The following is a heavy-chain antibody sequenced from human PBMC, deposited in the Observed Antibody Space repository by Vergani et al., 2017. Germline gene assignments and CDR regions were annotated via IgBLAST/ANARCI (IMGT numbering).Heavy chain of an antibody. CDR1: GDSISNGGYY. J-gene: IGHJ2*01. V-gene: IGHV4-31*03. CDR2: IYYSGST. CDR3: ARARGLDFWSGRGYWYFDL. Sequence: QVQLLESGPGLVKPSQTLSLICTVSGDSISNGGYYWSWIRQHPGKGLEWIGYIYYSGSTYYNPSLKSRVTISVDTSKNQFSLKLSSVTAADTAVYYCARARGLDFWSGRGYWYFDLWGRGTLVTVSS. D-gene: IGHD3-3*01.